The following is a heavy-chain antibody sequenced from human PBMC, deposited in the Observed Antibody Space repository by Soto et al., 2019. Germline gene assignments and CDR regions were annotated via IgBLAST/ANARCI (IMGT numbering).Heavy chain of an antibody. D-gene: IGHD1-26*01. Sequence: GGSLRLSCAASGFTFSSYGMHWVRQAPGKGLEWVAVISYDGSNKYYADSVKGRFTISRDNSKNTLYLQMNSLRAEDTAVYYCAKDLRGSEWELPRGSFDYWGQGTLVTVSS. CDR2: ISYDGSNK. V-gene: IGHV3-30*18. J-gene: IGHJ4*02. CDR3: AKDLRGSEWELPRGSFDY. CDR1: GFTFSSYG.